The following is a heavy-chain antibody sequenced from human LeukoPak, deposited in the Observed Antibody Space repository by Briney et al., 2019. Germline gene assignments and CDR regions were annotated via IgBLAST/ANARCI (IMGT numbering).Heavy chain of an antibody. Sequence: GGSLRLSCAASGFIFSNYWMTWVRQAPGKGLEWVANIKEDGSEKYYVDSVKGRFTISRDNAKNSLFLQMNSLRVEDTAVYYCSGGSRFVDYRGQGTLVTVSS. V-gene: IGHV3-7*04. CDR3: SGGSRFVDY. CDR1: GFIFSNYW. CDR2: IKEDGSEK. J-gene: IGHJ4*02. D-gene: IGHD3-10*01.